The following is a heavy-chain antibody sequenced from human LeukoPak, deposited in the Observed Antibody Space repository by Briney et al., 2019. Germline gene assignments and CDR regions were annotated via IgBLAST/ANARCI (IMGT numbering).Heavy chain of an antibody. CDR2: IICSRGST. V-gene: IGHV3-23*01. CDR3: AKHPYCDLLTCYYDY. CDR1: GFTFSRYV. J-gene: IGHJ4*02. Sequence: GGSLRLSCAVSGFTFSRYVMSWVRGAPGKGLECVLAIICSRGSTYYADSVKGRFTISRDNSKNTLYLQMNSLRAEDPAVYYCAKHPYCDLLTCYYDYWGQGTLVTVSS. D-gene: IGHD3-9*01.